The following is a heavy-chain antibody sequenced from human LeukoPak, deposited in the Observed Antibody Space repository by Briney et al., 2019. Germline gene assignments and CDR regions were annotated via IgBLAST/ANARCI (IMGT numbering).Heavy chain of an antibody. Sequence: SETPSLTCAVYGGSFSGYYWSWIRQPPGKGLEWIGEINHSGGTNYNPSLKSRVTISVDTSKNQFSLKLSSVTAADTAVYYCARVGYYDSSGPLGYWGQGTLVTVSS. CDR2: INHSGGT. CDR1: GGSFSGYY. V-gene: IGHV4-34*01. J-gene: IGHJ4*02. CDR3: ARVGYYDSSGPLGY. D-gene: IGHD3-22*01.